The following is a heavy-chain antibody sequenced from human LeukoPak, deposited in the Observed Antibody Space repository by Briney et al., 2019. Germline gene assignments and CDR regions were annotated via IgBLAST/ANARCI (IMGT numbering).Heavy chain of an antibody. J-gene: IGHJ5*02. CDR3: AKDLSSSSWPAWFDP. CDR1: GFTFSSYA. CDR2: ISGSGGST. Sequence: GGSLRLSCAASGFTFSSYAMSWVRQAPGKGLEWVSAISGSGGSTYYADSVKGRCTISRDNSKNPLYLQMNSLRAEDTAVYYCAKDLSSSSWPAWFDPWGQGTLVTVSS. V-gene: IGHV3-23*01. D-gene: IGHD6-13*01.